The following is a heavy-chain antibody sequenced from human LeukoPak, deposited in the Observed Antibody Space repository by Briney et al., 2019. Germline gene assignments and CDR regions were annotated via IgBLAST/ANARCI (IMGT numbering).Heavy chain of an antibody. CDR3: ARSGTYYGWDWYFDL. D-gene: IGHD1-26*01. CDR1: GFAFSSNS. Sequence: PGGSLRLSCAASGFAFSSNSMNWVRQAPGKGLEWVSYISHSSSTIFYADSVKGRFTISRDNAKNSLYLQMNSLRDGDTAVYYCARSGTYYGWDWYFDLWGRGTLVTVSS. V-gene: IGHV3-48*02. J-gene: IGHJ2*01. CDR2: ISHSSSTI.